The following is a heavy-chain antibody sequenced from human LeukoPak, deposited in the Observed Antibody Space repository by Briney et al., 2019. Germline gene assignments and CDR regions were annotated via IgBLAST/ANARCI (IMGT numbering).Heavy chain of an antibody. Sequence: ASVKVSCKVSGYTLTELSMHWVRQAPGKXLXXMGGFDPEDGETIYAQKFQGRVTMTEDTSTDTAYMELSSLRSEDTAVYYCATRPHYDSSGYDFDYWGQGTLVTVSS. CDR1: GYTLTELS. D-gene: IGHD3-22*01. CDR3: ATRPHYDSSGYDFDY. J-gene: IGHJ4*02. V-gene: IGHV1-24*01. CDR2: FDPEDGET.